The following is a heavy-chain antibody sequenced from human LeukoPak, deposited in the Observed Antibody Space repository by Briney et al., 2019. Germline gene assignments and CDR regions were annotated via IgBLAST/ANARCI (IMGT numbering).Heavy chain of an antibody. CDR3: AKGRWALFDC. V-gene: IGHV6-1*01. J-gene: IGHJ4*02. Sequence: SQTLSLTCDISGDSVSSNSAAWNWIRQSPSRGLEWLGRTYYRSKWYNDYAVSLKSRMTINADTSKNQFSLQLNSVTPEDTAVYYCAKGRWALFDCWGQGTLVIVAS. CDR1: GDSVSSNSAA. D-gene: IGHD3-10*01. CDR2: TYYRSKWYN.